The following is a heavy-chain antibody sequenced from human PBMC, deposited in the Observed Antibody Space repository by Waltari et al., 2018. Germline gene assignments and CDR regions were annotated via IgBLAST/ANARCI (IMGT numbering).Heavy chain of an antibody. J-gene: IGHJ3*02. Sequence: EVQLVESGGGLVKPGGSLRLSCAASGFTLSTYSMNWVRQAPGKGLEWFSSFSICIYIYYVDSVKVRFTISRDNAKNSRYLQMNSLRAEDTAVYYCGRDVYGDYVGGGGGAFDIWGQGTMVTVSS. CDR2: FSICIYI. CDR3: GRDVYGDYVGGGGGAFDI. D-gene: IGHD4-17*01. CDR1: GFTLSTYS. V-gene: IGHV3-21*01.